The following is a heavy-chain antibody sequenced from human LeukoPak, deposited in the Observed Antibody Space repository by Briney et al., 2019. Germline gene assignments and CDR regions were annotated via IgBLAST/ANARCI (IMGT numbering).Heavy chain of an antibody. D-gene: IGHD2-15*01. CDR1: GFTFTSYW. Sequence: GGSLRLSCEASGFTFTSYWMSWVRQAPGKGPEWVAHIKENGNEQYYADSVKGRFTISRDNVKQSLGLQMNSLRAEDTAVYYCAEGGRYCSGGSCYSPLRYWGQGTLVTVSS. CDR3: AEGGRYCSGGSCYSPLRY. V-gene: IGHV3-7*03. CDR2: IKENGNEQ. J-gene: IGHJ4*02.